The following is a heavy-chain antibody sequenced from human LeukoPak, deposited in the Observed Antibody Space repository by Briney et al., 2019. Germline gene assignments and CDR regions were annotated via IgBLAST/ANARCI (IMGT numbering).Heavy chain of an antibody. CDR1: GFTFSSYW. J-gene: IGHJ5*02. CDR3: ATHSTDSTRNP. D-gene: IGHD2-15*01. Sequence: GGSLRLSCAASGFTFSSYWMHWVRQAPGKGLVWVSRINSDGSSTSYADSVKGRFTISRDNAKNTLYLQMNSLRAEDTAVYYCATHSTDSTRNPRGQGTLVTVSS. V-gene: IGHV3-74*01. CDR2: INSDGSST.